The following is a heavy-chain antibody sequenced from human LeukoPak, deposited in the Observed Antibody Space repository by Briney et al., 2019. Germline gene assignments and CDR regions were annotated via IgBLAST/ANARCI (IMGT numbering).Heavy chain of an antibody. J-gene: IGHJ4*02. Sequence: SETLSLTCGVSGGSVSSTNWWTWIRQPPGKGLEWIGEVHLDGRTNFNPSLKSRLTMSVDLSENHVSLKLTSVTAADTAVYYCAGEGGFYRPLDYSGQGTLVTISS. D-gene: IGHD6-25*01. CDR3: AGEGGFYRPLDY. CDR1: GGSVSSTNW. V-gene: IGHV4-4*02. CDR2: VHLDGRT.